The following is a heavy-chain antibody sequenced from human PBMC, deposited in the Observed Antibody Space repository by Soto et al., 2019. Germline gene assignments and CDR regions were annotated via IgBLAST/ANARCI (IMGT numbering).Heavy chain of an antibody. V-gene: IGHV4-59*08. Sequence: SSETLSLTCTVSGGSISSYYWSWIRQPPGKGLEWIGYIYSSGTTDYNPSLKSRVTLSLDTSKNQFSLRLSSVTAADTAVYYCASAQFYDSVLTSSYSYYMDVWGKGTTVTVSS. CDR2: IYSSGTT. J-gene: IGHJ6*03. CDR1: GGSISSYY. CDR3: ASAQFYDSVLTSSYSYYMDV. D-gene: IGHD3-16*01.